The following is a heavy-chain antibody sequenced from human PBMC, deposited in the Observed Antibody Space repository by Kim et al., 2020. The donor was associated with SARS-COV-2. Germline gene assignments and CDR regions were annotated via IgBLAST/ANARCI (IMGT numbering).Heavy chain of an antibody. V-gene: IGHV4-31*02. D-gene: IGHD6-6*01. CDR2: T. Sequence: TYSNPSLTSRVTISVDTSKNQWSLKLSSGTAADTAVYYCARGGQLSHFDYWGQGTLVTVSS. J-gene: IGHJ4*02. CDR3: ARGGQLSHFDY.